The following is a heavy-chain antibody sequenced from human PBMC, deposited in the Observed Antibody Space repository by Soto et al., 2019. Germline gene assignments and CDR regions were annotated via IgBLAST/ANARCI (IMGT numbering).Heavy chain of an antibody. CDR2: IYYSGST. D-gene: IGHD7-27*01. CDR3: ARRVTGGGERFDP. J-gene: IGHJ5*02. CDR1: GGSISSSSYY. Sequence: SETLSLTCTVSGGSISSSSYYWGWIRQPPGKGLEWIGSIYYSGSTYYNPSLKSRVTMSEDTSKNQFSLRLTSVTATDTAVYYCARRVTGGGERFDPWGLGTLVTVSS. V-gene: IGHV4-39*07.